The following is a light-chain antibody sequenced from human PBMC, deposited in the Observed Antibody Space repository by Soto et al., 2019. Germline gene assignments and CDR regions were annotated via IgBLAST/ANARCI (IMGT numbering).Light chain of an antibody. CDR1: QGISSY. J-gene: IGKJ2*01. V-gene: IGKV1-8*01. CDR2: AAS. CDR3: QQYYSYPYT. Sequence: AIRMTQSPSSFSASTGDRVTITCRASQGISSYLAWYQQKPGKAPKLLIYAASTLKSGVPSRFSGSGSGTDFTLTISCLQYEDFATYYCQQYYSYPYTFAQGTKLEI.